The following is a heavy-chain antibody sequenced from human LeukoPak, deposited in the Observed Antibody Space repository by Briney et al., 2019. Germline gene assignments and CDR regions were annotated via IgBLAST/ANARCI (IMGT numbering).Heavy chain of an antibody. D-gene: IGHD3-3*01. CDR2: ISSSSSYI. J-gene: IGHJ6*03. CDR1: GFTFSSYS. V-gene: IGHV3-21*01. CDR3: ARDSTSAYYDFWSGSGYYYYMDV. Sequence: GGSLRLSCAASGFTFSSYSMNWVRQAPGKGLGWVSSISSSSSYIYYAGSVKGRFTISRDNAKNSLYLQMNSLRAEDTAVYYYARDSTSAYYDFWSGSGYYYYMDVWGKGTTVTVSS.